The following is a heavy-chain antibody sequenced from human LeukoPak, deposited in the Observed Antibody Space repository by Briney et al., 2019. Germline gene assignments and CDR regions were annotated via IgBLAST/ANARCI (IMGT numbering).Heavy chain of an antibody. J-gene: IGHJ4*02. Sequence: LGGSLRLSCAASGFTFSSYAMSWVRQAPGNGLEWVSAISGSGGSTYYADSVKGRFTISRDNSKNTLYLQMNSLRADDTAVYYCANDYDFWSGYFDYWGQGTLVTVSS. D-gene: IGHD3-3*01. CDR1: GFTFSSYA. CDR3: ANDYDFWSGYFDY. CDR2: ISGSGGST. V-gene: IGHV3-23*01.